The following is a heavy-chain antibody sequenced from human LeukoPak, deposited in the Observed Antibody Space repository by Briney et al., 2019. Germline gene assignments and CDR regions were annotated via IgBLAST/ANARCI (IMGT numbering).Heavy chain of an antibody. CDR3: ARGYYGMDV. J-gene: IGHJ6*02. Sequence: ASVKVSRKVSGYTLTELSMHWVRQAPGQGLEWMGRINPNSGGTNYAQKFQGRVTMTRDTSISTAYMELSRLRSDDTAVYYCARGYYGMDVWGQGTTVTVSS. CDR1: GYTLTELS. V-gene: IGHV1-2*06. CDR2: INPNSGGT.